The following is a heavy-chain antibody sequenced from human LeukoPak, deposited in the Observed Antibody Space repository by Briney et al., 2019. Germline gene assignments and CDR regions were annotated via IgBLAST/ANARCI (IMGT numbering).Heavy chain of an antibody. CDR1: GFTFSSYD. CDR3: ARWGYYYDSSGYYGYFDY. D-gene: IGHD3-22*01. CDR2: IGTAGDT. Sequence: PGGSLRPSCAASGFTFSSYDMHWVRQATGKGLEWVSAIGTAGDTYYPGSVKGRFTISRENAKNSLYLQMNSLRAGDTAVYYCARWGYYYDSSGYYGYFDYWGQGTLVTVSS. V-gene: IGHV3-13*01. J-gene: IGHJ4*02.